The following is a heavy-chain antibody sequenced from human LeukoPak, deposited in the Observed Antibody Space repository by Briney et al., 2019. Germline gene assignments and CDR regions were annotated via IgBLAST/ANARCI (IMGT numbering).Heavy chain of an antibody. V-gene: IGHV1-46*01. D-gene: IGHD7-27*01. J-gene: IGHJ4*02. CDR2: INPSGGST. Sequence: ASVKVSCKASGYTFTSYYLHWVRQAPGQGLEWMGIINPSGGSTTYAQKFQGRVTMTRDTSTSTVYMELSSLRSEDTAVYYCAKVRTGDTDYWGQGTLVTVSS. CDR1: GYTFTSYY. CDR3: AKVRTGDTDY.